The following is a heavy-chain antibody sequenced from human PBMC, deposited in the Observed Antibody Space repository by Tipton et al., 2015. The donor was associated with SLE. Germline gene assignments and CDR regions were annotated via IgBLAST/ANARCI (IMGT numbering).Heavy chain of an antibody. J-gene: IGHJ3*02. D-gene: IGHD3-10*01. CDR2: IHYSGST. V-gene: IGHV4-39*07. CDR1: GGSISSKNYY. CDR3: ARDYYGSGFDAFDI. Sequence: TLSLTCTVSGGSISSKNYYWGWIRQPPGKGLEWIGSIHYSGSTYDNPSFKSRVTISVDTSKNQSSLRLSSVTAADTAVYYCARDYYGSGFDAFDIWGQGTMVTVSS.